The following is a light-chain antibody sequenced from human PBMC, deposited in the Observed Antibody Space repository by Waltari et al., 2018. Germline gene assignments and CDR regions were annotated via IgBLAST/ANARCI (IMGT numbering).Light chain of an antibody. CDR3: QQRTNWIT. CDR2: GAS. V-gene: IGKV3-11*01. J-gene: IGKJ5*01. Sequence: EIVLTQSPATLSLSPGERATLSCRARQSVSSYLAWYQHKPGQAPRLLIDGASNRATGIPARFSGSGSGTDFTLTISSLEPEDFAVYYCQQRTNWITFGQGTRLEIK. CDR1: QSVSSY.